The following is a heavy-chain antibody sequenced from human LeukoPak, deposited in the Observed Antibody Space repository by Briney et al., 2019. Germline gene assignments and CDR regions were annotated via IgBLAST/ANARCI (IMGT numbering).Heavy chain of an antibody. CDR3: AKAYDSSGYCGY. J-gene: IGHJ1*01. V-gene: IGHV3-23*01. Sequence: GGSLRLSCAASGFTFSTLTMGCVRHASRKRLEWGSAIICSGDNTYYADSVKGRFTISRDNSENTLYRQVNSLRGEDTAVYHCAKAYDSSGYCGYGGQGTLHPV. CDR2: IICSGDNT. CDR1: GFTFSTLT. D-gene: IGHD3-22*01.